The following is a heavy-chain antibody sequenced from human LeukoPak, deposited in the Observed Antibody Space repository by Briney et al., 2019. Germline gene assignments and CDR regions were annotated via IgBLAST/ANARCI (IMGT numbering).Heavy chain of an antibody. CDR2: ISYIGST. Sequence: SETQSLTCAVSADSFSSHYWTWIRQAPGKGLEWIGYISYIGSTNYNPSLKSRVTISIDTSKNQFSLKLSSVTAADTAVYYCARDLVTVTKGFDIWGQGTMVSVSS. CDR3: ARDLVTVTKGFDI. CDR1: ADSFSSHY. V-gene: IGHV4-59*11. D-gene: IGHD4-17*01. J-gene: IGHJ3*02.